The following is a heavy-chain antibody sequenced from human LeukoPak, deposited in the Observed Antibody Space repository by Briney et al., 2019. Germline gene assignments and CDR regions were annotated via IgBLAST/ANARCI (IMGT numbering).Heavy chain of an antibody. V-gene: IGHV1-69*06. CDR3: ARLYLPATRFDY. CDR2: IIPIFGTA. D-gene: IGHD5-24*01. J-gene: IGHJ4*02. CDR1: GGTFSSYA. Sequence: SVKVSCKASGGTFSSYAISWVRQAPGQGLEWMGGIIPIFGTANYAQKFQGRVTITADKSTSTAYMELSSLRPEDTAVYYCARLYLPATRFDYWGQGTLVTVSS.